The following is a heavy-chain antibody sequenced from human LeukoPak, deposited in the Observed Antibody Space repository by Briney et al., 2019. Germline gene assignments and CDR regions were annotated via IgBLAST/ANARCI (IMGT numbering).Heavy chain of an antibody. Sequence: GGSLRLSCAASGFTFDDYAMHWVRQAPGKGLEWVSGISWNSGSIGYADSVKGRFTISRDNSKNTLYLQMNSLRAEDTAVYYCASTQRGDYFDYWGQGTLVTVSS. CDR3: ASTQRGDYFDY. V-gene: IGHV3-9*01. CDR2: ISWNSGSI. J-gene: IGHJ4*02. CDR1: GFTFDDYA. D-gene: IGHD2-15*01.